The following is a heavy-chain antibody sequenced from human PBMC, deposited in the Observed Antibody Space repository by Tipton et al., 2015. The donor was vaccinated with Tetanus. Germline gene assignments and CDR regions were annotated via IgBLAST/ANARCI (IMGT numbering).Heavy chain of an antibody. J-gene: IGHJ4*02. D-gene: IGHD5-24*01. CDR2: ISNGNT. CDR1: GDSVSGYY. CDR3: ARGITDGYNRRLDY. Sequence: TLSLTCTVSGDSVSGYYWSWIRQPAGKGLEWVGHISNGNTDYSTSLKSRVTLSVDLSKNQFSLQLRAVTAADTAVYYCARGITDGYNRRLDYWGQGLRVAVS. V-gene: IGHV4-4*07.